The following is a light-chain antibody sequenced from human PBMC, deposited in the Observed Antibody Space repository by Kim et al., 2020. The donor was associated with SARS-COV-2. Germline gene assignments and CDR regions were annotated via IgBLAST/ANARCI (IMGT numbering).Light chain of an antibody. CDR3: QQYGSSLYT. V-gene: IGKV3-20*01. CDR1: HSVSSRY. Sequence: SPGERATVSFRASHSVSSRYLDWYQHKTDQPPRLLIYGASSRATGIPDRFSGSGSGTDFTLTISRLEPEDFAVYYCQQYGSSLYTFGQGTTVDIK. CDR2: GAS. J-gene: IGKJ2*01.